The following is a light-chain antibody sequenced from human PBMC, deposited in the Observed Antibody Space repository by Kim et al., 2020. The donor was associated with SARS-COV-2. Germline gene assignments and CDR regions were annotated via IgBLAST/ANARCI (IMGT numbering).Light chain of an antibody. J-gene: IGLJ3*02. CDR2: LNSDGSL. V-gene: IGLV4-69*01. Sequence: ASVKLTCTLSSGHSSYDIEWHQQQPETGPRYLMKLNSDGSLSKGDGIPDRFSGSSSGAERYLTISSLQSEDEADYYCQTWGPGIRVFGGGTQLTVL. CDR3: QTWGPGIRV. CDR1: SGHSSYD.